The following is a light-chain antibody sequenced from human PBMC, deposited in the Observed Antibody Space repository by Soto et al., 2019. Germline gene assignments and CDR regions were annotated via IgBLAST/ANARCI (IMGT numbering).Light chain of an antibody. J-gene: IGKJ5*01. CDR3: QQHDILPIT. V-gene: IGKV3-20*01. CDR2: GAS. Sequence: EFVLTHSPCTLSLSPGDRASLSCRASQKLSRYFLAWYQHKPGQAPRLLISGASRRATGIPDRFSGGGSGTDFTLTISRLEAEDFALYYCQQHDILPITFGQGTRLEIK. CDR1: QKLSRYF.